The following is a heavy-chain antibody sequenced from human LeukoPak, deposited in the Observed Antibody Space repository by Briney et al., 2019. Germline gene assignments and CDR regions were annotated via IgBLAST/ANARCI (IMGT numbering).Heavy chain of an antibody. Sequence: PSETLSLTCTVSSGSISSYYWSWIRQPPGKGLEWIGYIYYTGSTDYNPSLKSRVTISIDTSKNQFSLNLSSVTAADTAVYYCAGHGPYLGRLGWFDPWGQGTLVTVSS. J-gene: IGHJ5*02. D-gene: IGHD1-26*01. CDR1: SGSISSYY. CDR2: IYYTGST. CDR3: AGHGPYLGRLGWFDP. V-gene: IGHV4-59*08.